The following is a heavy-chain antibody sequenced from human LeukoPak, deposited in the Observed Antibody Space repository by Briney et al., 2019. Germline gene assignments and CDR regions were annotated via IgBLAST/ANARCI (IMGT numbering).Heavy chain of an antibody. CDR3: AGTGYCSSTSCYSWFDP. V-gene: IGHV5-10-1*01. CDR2: IDPSDSYT. J-gene: IGHJ5*02. Sequence: GASLKISCKASGYSFITYWINWVRQMPGKGLEWMGRIDPSDSYTNYSPSFQGHVTISADKSISTAYLQWSSLKASDTAMYYCAGTGYCSSTSCYSWFDPWGQGTLVTVSS. D-gene: IGHD2-2*01. CDR1: GYSFITYW.